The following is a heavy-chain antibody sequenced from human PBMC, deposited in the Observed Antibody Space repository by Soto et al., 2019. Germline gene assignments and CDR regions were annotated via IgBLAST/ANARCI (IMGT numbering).Heavy chain of an antibody. CDR3: AKILSTVTTYYYGMDA. CDR1: GFSFSTYP. V-gene: IGHV3-23*01. J-gene: IGHJ6*02. Sequence: EVQLLESGGGLVQPGGSLRLSCAASGFSFSTYPMVWVRQAPGKRLEAVSSSSGSGDKTYYKDSVKGRFTISRDNSKNTVDLQMNSLRPEDTAVYYCAKILSTVTTYYYGMDAWGQGTTVTVSS. D-gene: IGHD4-17*01. CDR2: SSGSGDKT.